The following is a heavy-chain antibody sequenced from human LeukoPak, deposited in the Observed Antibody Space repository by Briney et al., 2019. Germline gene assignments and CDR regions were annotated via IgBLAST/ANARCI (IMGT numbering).Heavy chain of an antibody. Sequence: SVKVPCKASGGTFSSYAISWVRQAPGQGLEWMGRIIPIFGTANYAQKFQGRVTITTDESTSTAYMELSRLRSEDTAVYYCASHYYGSGDPQFDYWGQGTLVTVSS. J-gene: IGHJ4*02. V-gene: IGHV1-69*05. CDR3: ASHYYGSGDPQFDY. CDR1: GGTFSSYA. D-gene: IGHD3-10*01. CDR2: IIPIFGTA.